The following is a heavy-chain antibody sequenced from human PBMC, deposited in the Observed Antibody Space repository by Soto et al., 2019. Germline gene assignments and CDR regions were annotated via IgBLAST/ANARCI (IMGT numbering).Heavy chain of an antibody. CDR2: INPASGHT. Sequence: QVQLVQSGAEVKKPGASVKVSCKAYGYTLTTYALHWVRKAPGQRPEWMGWINPASGHTNYSKKFQDRVTITRDTSASTGYMELSSLRSEDTAVYYCGRSVVGATGEILYNAMDVWGQGTTVTVSS. V-gene: IGHV1-3*01. J-gene: IGHJ6*02. CDR3: GRSVVGATGEILYNAMDV. D-gene: IGHD1-26*01. CDR1: GYTLTTYA.